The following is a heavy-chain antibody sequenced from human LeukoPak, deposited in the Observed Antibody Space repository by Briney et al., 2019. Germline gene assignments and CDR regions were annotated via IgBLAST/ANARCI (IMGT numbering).Heavy chain of an antibody. D-gene: IGHD6-19*01. Sequence: GGSLRLSCAASGFTFSNYWLTWVRQAPGQGLEWVANIKQDGSEKHYVDSVKGRFTISRDNAKNSLYLQMNSLRAEDTALYYCAKVASGWQNWFDPWGQGTLVTVSS. CDR1: GFTFSNYW. CDR3: AKVASGWQNWFDP. J-gene: IGHJ5*02. CDR2: IKQDGSEK. V-gene: IGHV3-7*03.